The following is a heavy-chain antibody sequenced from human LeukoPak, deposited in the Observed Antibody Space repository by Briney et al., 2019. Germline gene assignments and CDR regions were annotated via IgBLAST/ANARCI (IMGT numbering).Heavy chain of an antibody. V-gene: IGHV3-33*06. CDR1: GFTFSSYG. D-gene: IGHD2/OR15-2a*01. Sequence: GGSLRLSCAASGFTFSSYGMHWFRQAPGKGLEWVAVIWYDGSNKYYADSVKGRFTISRDNSKNTLYLQMNSLRAEDTAVYYCAKDRTTRLGDYWGQGTLVTVSS. CDR2: IWYDGSNK. J-gene: IGHJ4*02. CDR3: AKDRTTRLGDY.